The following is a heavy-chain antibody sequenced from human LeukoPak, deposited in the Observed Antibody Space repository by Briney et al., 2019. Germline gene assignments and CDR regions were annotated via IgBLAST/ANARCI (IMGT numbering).Heavy chain of an antibody. CDR3: ARQGGGSYGVESCLY. CDR2: INPSGGST. J-gene: IGHJ4*02. D-gene: IGHD1-26*01. V-gene: IGHV1-46*01. CDR1: GYTFTSYY. Sequence: ASVTVSCTASGYTFTSYYMHWVRQAPGQGLEWMGIINPSGGSTSYAQKFQGRVTMTRDTSTSTVYMELSSLRSEDTAVYYCARQGGGSYGVESCLYWGQGTLVTVSS.